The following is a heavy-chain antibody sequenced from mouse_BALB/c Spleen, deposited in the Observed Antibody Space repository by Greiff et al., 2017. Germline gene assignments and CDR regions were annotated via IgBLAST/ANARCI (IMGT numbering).Heavy chain of an antibody. CDR2: ISSGSSTI. V-gene: IGHV5-17*02. CDR1: GFTFSSFG. J-gene: IGHJ4*01. CDR3: ARSGLLRDYYAMDY. Sequence: EVKLMESGGGLVQPGGSRKLSCAASGFTFSSFGMHWVRQAPEKGLEWVAYISSGSSTIYYADTVKGRFTISRDNPKNTLFLQMTSLRSEDTAMYYCARSGLLRDYYAMDYWGQGTSVTVSS. D-gene: IGHD1-1*01.